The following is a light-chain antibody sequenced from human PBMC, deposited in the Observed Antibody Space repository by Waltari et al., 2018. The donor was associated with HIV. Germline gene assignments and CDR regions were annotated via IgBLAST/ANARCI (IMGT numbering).Light chain of an antibody. CDR2: DAS. CDR3: QQYKYWPET. V-gene: IGKV3D-15*01. CDR1: QNITNK. Sequence: EVVLTPAPSTLSVSLGEGASPSCRASQNITNKLGWYQQKAGQAPRLLIYDASRRATAIPDRFSGSGSGTEFNLTISRLVFEDVAVYVCQQYKYWPETFGQGTKVEIK. J-gene: IGKJ1*01.